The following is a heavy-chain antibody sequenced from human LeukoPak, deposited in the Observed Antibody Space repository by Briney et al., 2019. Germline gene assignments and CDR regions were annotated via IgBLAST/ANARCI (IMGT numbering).Heavy chain of an antibody. V-gene: IGHV4-30-4*01. CDR2: IYYSGST. CDR1: GGSLSSGDYY. CDR3: ATSLLRLDYFDY. D-gene: IGHD3-3*01. Sequence: SETLSLTCTVSGGSLSSGDYYWSWIRQPPGKGLEWIGNIYYSGSTYYNPSLKSRVTISVDTSKNQFSLKLSSVTAADTAVYYCATSLLRLDYFDYWGRGTLVTVSS. J-gene: IGHJ4*02.